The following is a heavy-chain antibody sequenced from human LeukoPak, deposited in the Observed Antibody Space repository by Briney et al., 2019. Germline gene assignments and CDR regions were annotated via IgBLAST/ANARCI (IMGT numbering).Heavy chain of an antibody. CDR3: TRPYYYDSSGDPDY. CDR1: GYSISSGYY. CDR2: IYHSGST. J-gene: IGHJ4*02. Sequence: KSSETLSLTCTVSGYSISSGYYWGWIRQPPGKGLEWIGNIYHSGSTYYNPSLKSRVTISVDTSKNQFSLKLSSVTAADTAVYYCTRPYYYDSSGDPDYWGQGTLVTVSS. V-gene: IGHV4-38-2*02. D-gene: IGHD3-22*01.